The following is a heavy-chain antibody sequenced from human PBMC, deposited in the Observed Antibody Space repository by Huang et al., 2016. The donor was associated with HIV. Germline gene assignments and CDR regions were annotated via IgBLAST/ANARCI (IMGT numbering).Heavy chain of an antibody. D-gene: IGHD3-10*01. V-gene: IGHV2-70*15. J-gene: IGHJ6*03. CDR2: IDWDDDK. CDR1: GFALSVSGMS. CDR3: ARIRVVRGVLPFYYMDV. Sequence: QVTLRESGPALVKPTQTLTLTCTFSGFALSVSGMSVSWIRQPPGKALEWLARIDWDDDKHYRPSLKNRLTVSQDTSKNQVVLKMTNLDPVDTATYYCARIRVVRGVLPFYYMDVWGKGTTVTVSS.